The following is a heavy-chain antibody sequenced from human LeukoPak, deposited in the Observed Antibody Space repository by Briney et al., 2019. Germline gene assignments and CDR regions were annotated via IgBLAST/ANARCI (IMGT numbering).Heavy chain of an antibody. V-gene: IGHV1-69*01. J-gene: IGHJ5*02. CDR2: IIPLFRTT. D-gene: IGHD5-24*01. Sequence: ASVKVSCKASGGTFSSYAISWVRQAPGQGLEWMGGIIPLFRTTNYAQRFQGRVTITAVESTSTVYMELTSLTSEDTAVYYCARVPQYDGFNYDDAWGQGTLVTVSS. CDR1: GGTFSSYA. CDR3: ARVPQYDGFNYDDA.